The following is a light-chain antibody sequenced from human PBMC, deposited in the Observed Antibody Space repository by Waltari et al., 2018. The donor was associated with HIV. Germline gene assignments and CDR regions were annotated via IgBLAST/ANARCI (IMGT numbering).Light chain of an antibody. CDR2: SNN. CDR1: SSNIGSNT. CDR3: AAWDDSLNGVV. Sequence: QSVLTQPPSASGTPGQRVTISCSGSSSNIGSNTVNWYQQIPGTAPKLLIYSNNQPPSGVPDRFSGSKSGTSASLAISGLQSEDEADYYCAAWDDSLNGVVFGGGTKLTVL. J-gene: IGLJ2*01. V-gene: IGLV1-44*01.